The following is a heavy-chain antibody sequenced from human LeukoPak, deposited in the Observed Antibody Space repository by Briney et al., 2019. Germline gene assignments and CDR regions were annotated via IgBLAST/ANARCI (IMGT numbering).Heavy chain of an antibody. CDR2: INRDGGNT. J-gene: IGHJ4*02. V-gene: IGHV3-74*01. CDR1: GFTFSSYW. D-gene: IGHD1-1*01. CDR3: ARDSNSYFDY. Sequence: GGSLRLSCAASGFTFSSYWMHWVRQAPGKGLVWVSRINRDGGNTGNADSVKGRFTISRDNARNTLYLQMNSLRAEDTAVYYCARDSNSYFDYWGLGSLVTVSS.